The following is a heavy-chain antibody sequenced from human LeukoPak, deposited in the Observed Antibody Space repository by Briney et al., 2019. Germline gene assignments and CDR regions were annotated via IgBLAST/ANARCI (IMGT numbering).Heavy chain of an antibody. CDR1: GFTFSSYA. D-gene: IGHD3-22*01. CDR2: ISGSGGST. V-gene: IGHV3-23*01. CDR3: VRTTYYNDSSGYYIPGGMDV. Sequence: GGSLRLPCAASGFTFSSYAMSWVRQAPGKGLEWVSAISGSGGSTYYADSVKGRFTISRDNSKNTLYLQINSLTAEDTAVYYCVRTTYYNDSSGYYIPGGMDVWGQGTTVTVTS. J-gene: IGHJ6*02.